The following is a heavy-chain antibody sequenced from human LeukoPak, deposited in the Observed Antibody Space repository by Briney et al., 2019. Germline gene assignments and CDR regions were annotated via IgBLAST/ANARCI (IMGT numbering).Heavy chain of an antibody. CDR3: AKKIDTLGTNAFDI. CDR1: GFTFDDYA. J-gene: IGHJ3*02. Sequence: GVSLRLSCAASGFTFDDYAMHWVRQAPGKGLEWVSLISGDGGSTYYADSVRGRFTISRDNSKNPLYLQMDSLRTEDTAFYYCAKKIDTLGTNAFDIWGQGTMVTVSS. D-gene: IGHD2-15*01. CDR2: ISGDGGST. V-gene: IGHV3-43*02.